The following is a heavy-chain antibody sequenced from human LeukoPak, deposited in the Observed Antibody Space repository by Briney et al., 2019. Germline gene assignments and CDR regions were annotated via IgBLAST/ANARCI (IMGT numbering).Heavy chain of an antibody. J-gene: IGHJ5*02. Sequence: SETLSLTCTVSGGSISSYYWSWIRQPPGKGLEWIGYIYYSGSTNYNPSLKSRVTISVDTSKNQFSLKLSSVTAADTAVYYCAKHPPPIAAAGIWFDPWGQGTLVTVSS. CDR1: GGSISSYY. CDR3: AKHPPPIAAAGIWFDP. CDR2: IYYSGST. D-gene: IGHD6-13*01. V-gene: IGHV4-59*08.